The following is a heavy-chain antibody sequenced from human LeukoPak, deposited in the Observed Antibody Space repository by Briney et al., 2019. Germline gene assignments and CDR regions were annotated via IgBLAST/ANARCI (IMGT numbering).Heavy chain of an antibody. CDR1: GFTFISYG. J-gene: IGHJ4*02. Sequence: GSLRLSCAASGFTFISYGMHWVRQAPGKGLEWVAVIWYDGSNKYYADSVKGRFTISRDNSKNTLYLQMNSLRAEDTAVYYCARTRNIYSSGWFIFDYWGQGTLVTVSS. CDR3: ARTRNIYSSGWFIFDY. CDR2: IWYDGSNK. V-gene: IGHV3-33*01. D-gene: IGHD6-19*01.